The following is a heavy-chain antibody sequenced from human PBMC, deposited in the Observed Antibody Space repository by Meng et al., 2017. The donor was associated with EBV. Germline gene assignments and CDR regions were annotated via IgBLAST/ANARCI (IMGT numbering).Heavy chain of an antibody. CDR3: AKSSSSTPGVVDS. J-gene: IGHJ4*02. CDR1: GASVSGGTFH. V-gene: IGHV4-61*01. Sequence: QGQLQESGPGPVKPSETLPLTCTAPGASVSGGTFHWSWIRQPPGKELQWIGYIYDGGTTIYNPSLKSRVTIFLDTSRNQFSLGLRSVTTADTAVYYCAKSSSSTPGVVDSWGQGTLVTVSS. CDR2: IYDGGTT. D-gene: IGHD2-2*01.